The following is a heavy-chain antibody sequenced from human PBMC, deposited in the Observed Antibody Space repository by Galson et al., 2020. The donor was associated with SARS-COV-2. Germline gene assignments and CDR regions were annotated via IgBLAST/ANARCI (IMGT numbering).Heavy chain of an antibody. J-gene: IGHJ4*02. CDR3: ARGWPGRGY. D-gene: IGHD2-15*01. Sequence: PSETLSLTCTVSGGSISSGSYDWGWIRQPPGEGLQWIGSIYYSGSTFYNPSLKSRVTFSVDASRNQFSLKLSSVTVADTAVYYCARGWPGRGYWGQGTLVTVSS. V-gene: IGHV4-39*07. CDR1: GGSISSGSYD. CDR2: IYYSGST.